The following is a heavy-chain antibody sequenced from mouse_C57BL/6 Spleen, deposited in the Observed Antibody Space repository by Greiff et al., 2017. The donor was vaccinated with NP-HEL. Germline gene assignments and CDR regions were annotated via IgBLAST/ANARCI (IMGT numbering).Heavy chain of an antibody. CDR3: TSPLRYGNYLDY. CDR2: IDPETGGT. Sequence: QVQLQQSGAELVRPGASVTLSCKASGYTFTDYEMHWVKQTPVHGLEWIGAIDPETGGTAYNQKFKGKAILTADKSSSTAYMELRSLTSEDSAVYYCTSPLRYGNYLDYWGQGTTLTVSS. D-gene: IGHD1-1*01. V-gene: IGHV1-15*01. J-gene: IGHJ2*01. CDR1: GYTFTDYE.